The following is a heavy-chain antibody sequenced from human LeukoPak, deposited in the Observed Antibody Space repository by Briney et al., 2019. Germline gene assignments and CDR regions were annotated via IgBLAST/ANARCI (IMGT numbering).Heavy chain of an antibody. J-gene: IGHJ3*02. Sequence: SGGSLRLSCAASGFTFSSYAMHWVRQAPGKGLEWVAVISYDGSNKYYADSVKGRFTISRDNSKNTLYLQMNSLRAEDTAVYYCARDTQDILTGRGAFDIWGQGTMVTVSS. CDR3: ARDTQDILTGRGAFDI. CDR1: GFTFSSYA. V-gene: IGHV3-30*01. CDR2: ISYDGSNK. D-gene: IGHD3-9*01.